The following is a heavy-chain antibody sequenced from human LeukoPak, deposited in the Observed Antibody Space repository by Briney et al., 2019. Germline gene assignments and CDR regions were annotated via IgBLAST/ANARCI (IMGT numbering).Heavy chain of an antibody. V-gene: IGHV3-21*01. CDR2: ISSSSSYI. Sequence: GGSLRLSCGASGFTFSSYSMNWVRQAPGKGLEWISSISSSSSYIYYADPVKGRFTISRDNAKNSLYLQMNSLRAEDTAVYYCARDHCSGGSCYNTYWGQGTLVTVSS. CDR1: GFTFSSYS. J-gene: IGHJ4*02. CDR3: ARDHCSGGSCYNTY. D-gene: IGHD2-15*01.